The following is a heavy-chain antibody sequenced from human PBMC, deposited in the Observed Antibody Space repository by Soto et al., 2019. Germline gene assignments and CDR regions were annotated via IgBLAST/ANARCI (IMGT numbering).Heavy chain of an antibody. J-gene: IGHJ4*02. CDR1: GYTFTSYG. V-gene: IGHV1-18*01. CDR3: ARSDSNYDYVWGSYRTYYFDY. Sequence: QVQLVQSGAEVKKPGASVKVSCKASGYTFTSYGISWVRQAPGQGLEWMGWISAYNGNTNYAQKLQGRVTMTTDTSTSTPYMELRSLRSDATAVYYSARSDSNYDYVWGSYRTYYFDYWGQGTLVTVFS. CDR2: ISAYNGNT. D-gene: IGHD3-16*02.